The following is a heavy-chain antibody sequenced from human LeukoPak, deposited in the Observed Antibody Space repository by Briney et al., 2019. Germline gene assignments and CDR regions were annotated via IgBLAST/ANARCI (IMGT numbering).Heavy chain of an antibody. Sequence: GASVKVSCKASGGTFSSYAIGWVRQAPGQGLEWMGGIIPIFGTANYAQKFQGRVTITADKSTSTAYMELSSLRSEDTAVYYCARDLERITLVRGVIPNWFDPWGQGTLVTVSS. CDR2: IIPIFGTA. CDR1: GGTFSSYA. CDR3: ARDLERITLVRGVIPNWFDP. V-gene: IGHV1-69*06. J-gene: IGHJ5*02. D-gene: IGHD3-10*01.